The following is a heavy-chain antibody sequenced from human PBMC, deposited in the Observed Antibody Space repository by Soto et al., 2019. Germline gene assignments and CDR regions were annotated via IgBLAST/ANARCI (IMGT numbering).Heavy chain of an antibody. D-gene: IGHD3-10*01. V-gene: IGHV3-23*01. J-gene: IGHJ2*01. CDR2: VSADGQTT. CDR1: GFSFSNYG. Sequence: EVHLLESGGGLVQPGGSLRLSCAASGFSFSNYGMTWVRQAQGKGLEWVSSVSADGQTTYYAESVRGRFTISRDSSKGTLYLQMDSLRADDTAVYYCAKEASVPSLGEFWYFDLWGRGTQVTVSS. CDR3: AKEASVPSLGEFWYFDL.